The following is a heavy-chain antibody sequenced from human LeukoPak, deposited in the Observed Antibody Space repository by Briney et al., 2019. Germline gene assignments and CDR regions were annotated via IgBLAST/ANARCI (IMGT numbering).Heavy chain of an antibody. CDR2: MNPNSGNT. J-gene: IGHJ4*02. CDR1: GYTFISSD. D-gene: IGHD2-15*01. V-gene: IGHV1-8*01. Sequence: ASVKVSCKASGYTFISSDIHWVRQATGQGLEWMAWMNPNSGNTGYAQKFQGRVTMTRDTSTSTVYMELSSLRSEDTAVYYCARVGMVAASFDYWGQGTLVTVSS. CDR3: ARVGMVAASFDY.